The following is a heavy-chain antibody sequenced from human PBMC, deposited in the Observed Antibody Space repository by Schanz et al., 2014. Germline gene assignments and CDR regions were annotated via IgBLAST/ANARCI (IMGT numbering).Heavy chain of an antibody. CDR1: GFIFSNSW. V-gene: IGHV3-7*01. CDR2: IKQDGSEK. CDR3: ARGGSSGYDFSIYYMDV. J-gene: IGHJ6*03. D-gene: IGHD5-12*01. Sequence: EVQLVESGGGLVQPGGSLRLSCAASGFIFSNSWMSWVRQAPGKGLEWVANIKQDGSEKYYVDSVKGRFTISRDNAKNSLYLQMNSLTAEDTAAYYCARGGSSGYDFSIYYMDVWGKGTTVTVSS.